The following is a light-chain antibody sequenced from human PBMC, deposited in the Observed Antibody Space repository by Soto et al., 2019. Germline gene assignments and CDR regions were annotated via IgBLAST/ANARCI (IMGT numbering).Light chain of an antibody. CDR1: QSVSIK. CDR2: DTS. J-gene: IGKJ5*01. V-gene: IGKV3-15*01. CDR3: QQYNNWPPIT. Sequence: EIVMTQTPATLSVSAGGRATLSCRASQSVSIKLAWYQQRPGQAPRLLIYDTSTRATGIPARFSGSGSGTEFTLTISSLQSEDFAVYYCQQYNNWPPITFGQGTRLEIK.